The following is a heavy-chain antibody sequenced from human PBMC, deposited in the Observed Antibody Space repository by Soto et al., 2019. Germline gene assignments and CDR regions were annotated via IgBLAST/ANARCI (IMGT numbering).Heavy chain of an antibody. D-gene: IGHD1-26*01. CDR3: ARRYGSAIDY. CDR1: GGTISSWY. J-gene: IGHJ4*02. V-gene: IGHV4-59*08. Sequence: ETMSHSCSVSGGTISSWYWSWIRQPTGKGLEWIGYIYYSGSTNCNPSLKSRVTISVDTSKNQFSLKLSSVTAADTAVYYCARRYGSAIDYWGQGTLVTVSS. CDR2: IYYSGST.